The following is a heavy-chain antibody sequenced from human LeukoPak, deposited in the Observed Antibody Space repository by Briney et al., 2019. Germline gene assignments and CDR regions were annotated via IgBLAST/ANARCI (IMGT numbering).Heavy chain of an antibody. CDR1: GGSFSGYY. D-gene: IGHD3-3*01. J-gene: IGHJ4*02. CDR3: ARGEYDFFF. Sequence: PSETLSLTCAVYGGSFSGYYWSWIRQPPGKGLEWIGEINHSGSTNYNPSLKSRVTISRDTSKNQFSLKLSSVTAADTAVYYCARGEYDFFFWGQGTLVTVSS. V-gene: IGHV4-34*01. CDR2: INHSGST.